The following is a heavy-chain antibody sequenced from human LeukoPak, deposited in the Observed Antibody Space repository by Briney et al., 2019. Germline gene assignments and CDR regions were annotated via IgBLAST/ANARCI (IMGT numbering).Heavy chain of an antibody. CDR3: AKSVGAQPGFDF. V-gene: IGHV3-30*18. Sequence: SGGSLRLSCTASGFTFSNYGMHWVRQAPGKGLEWVAVISFDGSNNAYLDSVEGRFTISRDNSKNTLYLHMNSLKAEDTAVYYCAKSVGAQPGFDFWGQGTLVTVSS. CDR1: GFTFSNYG. CDR2: ISFDGSNN. J-gene: IGHJ4*02. D-gene: IGHD6-6*01.